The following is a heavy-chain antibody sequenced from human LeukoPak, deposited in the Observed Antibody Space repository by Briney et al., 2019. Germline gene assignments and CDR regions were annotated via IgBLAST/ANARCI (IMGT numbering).Heavy chain of an antibody. Sequence: ASGKVSCKASGYTFTCYYMQWVGQAPGQGREGMGWINPKSGGTNYAQKFQGRVSMTRETAMSEDYMEVSRLRDDDTAVYYCARSPYGSGSYPQYWGQGTLVTVSS. CDR1: GYTFTCYY. CDR3: ARSPYGSGSYPQY. D-gene: IGHD3-10*01. V-gene: IGHV1-2*02. CDR2: INPKSGGT. J-gene: IGHJ4*02.